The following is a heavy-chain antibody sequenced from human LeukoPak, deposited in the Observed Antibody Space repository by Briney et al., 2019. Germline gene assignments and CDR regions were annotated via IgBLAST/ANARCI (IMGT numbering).Heavy chain of an antibody. V-gene: IGHV3-23*01. CDR2: ISGSGGST. D-gene: IGHD6-13*01. CDR3: AKPRSQRSYYFDY. J-gene: IGHJ4*02. Sequence: PGGSLRLSCAASGFTFSSYAMSWVRQAPGKGLEWVSDISGSGGSTYYADSVKGRFTISRDNSKNTLYLQMNSLRAEDTAVYYCAKPRSQRSYYFDYWGQGTLVTVSS. CDR1: GFTFSSYA.